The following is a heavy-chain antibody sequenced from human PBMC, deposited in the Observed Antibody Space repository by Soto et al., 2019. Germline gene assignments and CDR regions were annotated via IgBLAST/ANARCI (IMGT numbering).Heavy chain of an antibody. CDR3: ARAGYCSSTTCYSAIHFDY. CDR1: GGSIISYY. Sequence: SETLSLTCTFSGGSIISYYWIWIRQPPGMGLEWIGYIYYSGSTTYNPSLKSRLTISVDTSKNQFSLKLTSVTPADTAVYYCARAGYCSSTTCYSAIHFDYWGQGALVTVSS. V-gene: IGHV4-59*01. D-gene: IGHD2-2*01. CDR2: IYYSGST. J-gene: IGHJ4*02.